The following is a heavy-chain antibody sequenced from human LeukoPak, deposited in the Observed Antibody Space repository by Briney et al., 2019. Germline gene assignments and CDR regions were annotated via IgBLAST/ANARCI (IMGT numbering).Heavy chain of an antibody. V-gene: IGHV4-39*01. CDR2: IYHSGST. Sequence: SETLSLTCTVSGGSLSSSSYYWGWIRQPPGKGLEWIGSIYHSGSTYYNPSLKSRVTISVDTSKNQFSLKLSSVTAADTAVYYCARQGFWSGYYWSYWGQGTLVTVSS. J-gene: IGHJ4*02. CDR3: ARQGFWSGYYWSY. D-gene: IGHD3-3*01. CDR1: GGSLSSSSYY.